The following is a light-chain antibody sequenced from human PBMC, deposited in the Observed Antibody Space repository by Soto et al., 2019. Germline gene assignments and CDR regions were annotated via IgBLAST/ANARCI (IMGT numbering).Light chain of an antibody. Sequence: QSVLTQPASVSGSPGESITISCTGTSSDVGTYNLVTWYQQHPGRVPKLILYEGNKRPSGVSSRFSASKSGNTASLIISGLQAEDEADYFCCSYAPSRTLLFGGGTKVTVL. CDR3: CSYAPSRTLL. CDR1: SSDVGTYNL. V-gene: IGLV2-23*01. J-gene: IGLJ2*01. CDR2: EGN.